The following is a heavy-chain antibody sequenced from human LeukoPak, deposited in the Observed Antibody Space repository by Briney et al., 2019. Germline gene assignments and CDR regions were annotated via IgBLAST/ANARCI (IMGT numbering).Heavy chain of an antibody. CDR2: ISGSGGST. V-gene: IGHV3-23*01. J-gene: IGHJ4*02. CDR1: GFTFSSYA. Sequence: GGSLRLSCAASGFTFSSYAMSWVRQAPGRGLEWVSAISGSGGSTYYADSVKGRFTISRDSSKNTLYLQMNSLRAEDTAVYYCAKDGSYCSSTSCLLNFDYWGQGTLVTVSS. D-gene: IGHD2-2*01. CDR3: AKDGSYCSSTSCLLNFDY.